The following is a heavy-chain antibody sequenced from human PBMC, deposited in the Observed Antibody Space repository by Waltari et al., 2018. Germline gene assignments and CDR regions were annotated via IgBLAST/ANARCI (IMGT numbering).Heavy chain of an antibody. CDR3: ATGGITEITVLDY. Sequence: QVQLVQSGAEVKKPGASVKVSCKASGYTFTGYYMHWVRQAPGQGPEWKGWINPNSGGTNDAQKFQGWVTMTRDTSINTAYMELSRLRSDDTAVYYCATGGITEITVLDYWGQGTLVTVSS. V-gene: IGHV1-2*04. CDR1: GYTFTGYY. D-gene: IGHD1-7*01. CDR2: INPNSGGT. J-gene: IGHJ4*02.